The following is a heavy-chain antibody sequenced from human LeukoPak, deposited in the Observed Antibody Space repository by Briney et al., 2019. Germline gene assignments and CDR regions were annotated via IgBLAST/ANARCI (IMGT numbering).Heavy chain of an antibody. V-gene: IGHV3-23*01. CDR1: GFTFSSYA. CDR2: IRDSGSST. D-gene: IGHD3-3*01. CDR3: ARDFRSGFPNWFDP. J-gene: IGHJ5*02. Sequence: GGALRLSCAASGFTFSSYAMSWVRQAPGKGLEWVSAIRDSGSSTHYADSVKGRFTISRDNSKNTLYLQMNSLRAEDAAVYYCARDFRSGFPNWFDPWGQGALVTVSS.